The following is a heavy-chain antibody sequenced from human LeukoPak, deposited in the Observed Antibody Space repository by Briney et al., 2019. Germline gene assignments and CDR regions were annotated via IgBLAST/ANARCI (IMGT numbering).Heavy chain of an antibody. CDR3: TRAQWSPPTGFDP. D-gene: IGHD6-19*01. Sequence: GGSLTLPCAASGLTLSSYPMRWVRQAPGKGLEWVALMRRKASGRTPEYAACVTRRLNIQSEESRIFAYRQMSSLKNEDISVSYCTRAQWSPPTGFDPWGQGTLVTVSS. J-gene: IGHJ5*02. V-gene: IGHV3-49*02. CDR2: MRRKASGRTP. CDR1: GLTLSSYP.